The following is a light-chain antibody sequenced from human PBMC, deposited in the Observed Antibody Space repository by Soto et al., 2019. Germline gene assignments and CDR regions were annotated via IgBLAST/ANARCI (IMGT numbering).Light chain of an antibody. Sequence: ETVLTQSPDTLSVSPGERATLSCRASQSVGRSHLAWYQQKPGQAPRLLIYGPSTRAAGIPDRFSSNGSGTDFTLSIRRVEPEDFAVYFCQLYGGAFTFGPGTKVDIK. CDR3: QLYGGAFT. V-gene: IGKV3-20*01. CDR2: GPS. CDR1: QSVGRSH. J-gene: IGKJ3*01.